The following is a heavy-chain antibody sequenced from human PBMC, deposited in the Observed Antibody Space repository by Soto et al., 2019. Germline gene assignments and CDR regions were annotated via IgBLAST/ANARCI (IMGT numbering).Heavy chain of an antibody. CDR1: GFIFSRYW. V-gene: IGHV3-7*01. CDR3: ASTRLGV. D-gene: IGHD3-16*01. Sequence: LRLSCAASGFIFSRYWMSWVRQIPGKGLEWVATIKQDGSEKYYVDSMEGRLSISRDNAENSMYLQMNSLRAEDSAVYYCASTRLGVWGQGTTVTVSS. J-gene: IGHJ6*02. CDR2: IKQDGSEK.